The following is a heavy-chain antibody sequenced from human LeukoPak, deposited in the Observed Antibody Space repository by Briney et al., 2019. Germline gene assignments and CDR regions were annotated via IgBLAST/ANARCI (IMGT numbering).Heavy chain of an antibody. D-gene: IGHD2-2*01. CDR2: INHSGST. J-gene: IGHJ5*02. CDR3: ARGSDGVVPAATLRAHWFDP. V-gene: IGHV4-34*01. CDR1: GGSFSGYY. Sequence: SETLSLTCAVYGGSFSGYYWSWIRQPPGKGLEWIGEINHSGSTNYNPSLKSRVTISVDTSKTQFSLKLSSVTAADTAVYYCARGSDGVVPAATLRAHWFDPWGQGTLVTVSS.